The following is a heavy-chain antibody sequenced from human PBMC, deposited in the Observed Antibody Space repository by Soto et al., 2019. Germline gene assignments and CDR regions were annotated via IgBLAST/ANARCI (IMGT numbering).Heavy chain of an antibody. CDR2: ISSSGSTI. Sequence: EVQLVESGGGLVQPGGSLRLSCAASGFTFSSYEMNWVRQAPGKGLEWVSYISSSGSTIYYADSVKGRFTISRDNAKNSLYRQMNSLRAEDTAFYYRARGQNSRGGGYFDYWGQETLVTVSS. D-gene: IGHD6-13*01. CDR3: ARGQNSRGGGYFDY. CDR1: GFTFSSYE. V-gene: IGHV3-48*03. J-gene: IGHJ4*02.